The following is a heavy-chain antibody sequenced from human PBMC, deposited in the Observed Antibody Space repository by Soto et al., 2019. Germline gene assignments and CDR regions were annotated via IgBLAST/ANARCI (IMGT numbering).Heavy chain of an antibody. D-gene: IGHD3-3*01. CDR2: INAGNGNT. V-gene: IGHV1-3*01. CDR1: GYTFTSYA. J-gene: IGHJ6*02. CDR3: ARDPRDFLPLDYYYYGMDV. Sequence: GTSVKVSCKASGYTFTSYAMHWVRQAPGQRLEWMGWINAGNGNTKYSQKFQGRVTITRDTSASTAYMELSSLRSEDTAVYYCARDPRDFLPLDYYYYGMDVWGQGTTVTVSS.